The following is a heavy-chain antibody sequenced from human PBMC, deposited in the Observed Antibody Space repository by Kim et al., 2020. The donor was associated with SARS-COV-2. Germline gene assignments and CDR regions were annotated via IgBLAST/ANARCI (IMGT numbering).Heavy chain of an antibody. V-gene: IGHV4-59*01. CDR2: GST. Sequence: GSTIYTPPLKSRVTISVDTSKNEFSLKLTSVTAADTAVYYCARENYYMDVWGKGTTVTVSS. CDR3: ARENYYMDV. J-gene: IGHJ6*03.